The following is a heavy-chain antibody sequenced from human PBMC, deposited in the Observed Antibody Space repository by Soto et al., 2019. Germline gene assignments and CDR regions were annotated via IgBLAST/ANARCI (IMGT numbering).Heavy chain of an antibody. J-gene: IGHJ3*02. Sequence: QVQLVQSGAEVQKPGASVKVSCKASGYTFTSYYLHWVRQAPGQGFEWMGIINPRCGRPDYAQKLQSRVTVYRHTATTTVYMDLSSTSSEDTAVYYCAREVAATIFGVVSGFQEAFAIWGQGTMVTVSS. CDR1: GYTFTSYY. CDR2: INPRCGRP. V-gene: IGHV1-46*03. D-gene: IGHD3-3*01. CDR3: AREVAATIFGVVSGFQEAFAI.